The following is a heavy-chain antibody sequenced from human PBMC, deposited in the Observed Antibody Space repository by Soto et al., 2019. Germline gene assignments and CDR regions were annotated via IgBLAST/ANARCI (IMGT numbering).Heavy chain of an antibody. CDR2: INPNSGGT. CDR3: ARDWGVAARPTYYFDS. J-gene: IGHJ4*02. CDR1: GYTFTGYY. V-gene: IGHV1-2*02. D-gene: IGHD6-6*01. Sequence: ASVKVSCKASGYTFTGYYMHWVRQAPGQGLEWMGWINPNSGGTNYAQKFQGRVTMTRDTSISTAYMELSRLRSDDTAVYYCARDWGVAARPTYYFDSWGQGTLVT.